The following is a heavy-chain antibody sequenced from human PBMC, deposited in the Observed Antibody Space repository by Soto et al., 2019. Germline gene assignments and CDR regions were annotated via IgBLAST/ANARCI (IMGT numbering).Heavy chain of an antibody. CDR1: GGSINSSNW. J-gene: IGHJ4*02. D-gene: IGHD2-2*02. Sequence: SETLSLTCAVSGGSINSSNWWSWVRQPPGKGLEWIGEIYHSGSTNYNPSLKSRVTISVDKSKNQFSLKLSSVTAADTAVYYCARLGYQLLYAHFDYWGQGTLVTVSS. V-gene: IGHV4-4*02. CDR3: ARLGYQLLYAHFDY. CDR2: IYHSGST.